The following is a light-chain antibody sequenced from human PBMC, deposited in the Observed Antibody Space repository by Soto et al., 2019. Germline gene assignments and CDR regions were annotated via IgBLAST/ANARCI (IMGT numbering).Light chain of an antibody. J-gene: IGKJ1*01. CDR3: QQYGRSPKT. CDR2: DAS. Sequence: EIVLTQSPGTLSLSPGERATLSCRASQSVSSSYLAWYQQKPGQAPGLLIYDASSRATGIPDRFSGSGSGTDFTLTISRLEPEDFAVYYCQQYGRSPKTFGQGTKVEIK. V-gene: IGKV3-20*01. CDR1: QSVSSSY.